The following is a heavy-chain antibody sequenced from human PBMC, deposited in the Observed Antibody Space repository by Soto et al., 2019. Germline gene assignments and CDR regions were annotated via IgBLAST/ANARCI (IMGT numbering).Heavy chain of an antibody. CDR3: ARHRKYYYDSSGYHRLYYYYGMDV. CDR2: IDPSDSYT. CDR1: GYSFTSYW. D-gene: IGHD3-22*01. V-gene: IGHV5-10-1*01. J-gene: IGHJ6*02. Sequence: PGESLKISCKGSGYSFTSYWISWVRQMPGKGLEWMGRIDPSDSYTNYSPSFQGHVTISADKSISTAYLQWSSLKASDTAMYYCARHRKYYYDSSGYHRLYYYYGMDVWGQGTTVTVSS.